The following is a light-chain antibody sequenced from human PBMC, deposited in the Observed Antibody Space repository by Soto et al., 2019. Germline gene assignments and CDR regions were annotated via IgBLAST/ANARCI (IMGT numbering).Light chain of an antibody. CDR1: QSVSSY. CDR2: YAS. V-gene: IGKV3-11*01. CDR3: HQRGNWPLT. J-gene: IGKJ4*01. Sequence: EIVLTQSPATLSLSPGERATLSCRASQSVSSYLAWYQQKPGQAPRLIIYYASNRATGIPARFSGSGSGTDFTLTISSLEPEDFAVYYCHQRGNWPLTFGGGTKVEIK.